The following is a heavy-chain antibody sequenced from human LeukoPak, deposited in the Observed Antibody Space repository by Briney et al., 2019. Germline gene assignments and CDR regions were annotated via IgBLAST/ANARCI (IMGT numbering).Heavy chain of an antibody. J-gene: IGHJ4*02. CDR2: IYYSGST. Sequence: SETLSLTCTVSGGSISSYYWSWIRQPPGKGLEWIGYIYYSGSTNYNPSLKSRVTISVDTSKNQFSLKLSSVTAADTAVYYCAREGYSYGYEGRKSNSFDYWGQGTLVTVSS. D-gene: IGHD5-18*01. CDR3: AREGYSYGYEGRKSNSFDY. CDR1: GGSISSYY. V-gene: IGHV4-59*12.